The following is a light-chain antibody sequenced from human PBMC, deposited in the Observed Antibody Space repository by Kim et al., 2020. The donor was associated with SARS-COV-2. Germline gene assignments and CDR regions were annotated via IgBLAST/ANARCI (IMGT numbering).Light chain of an antibody. CDR2: AAS. V-gene: IGKV1-27*01. J-gene: IGKJ1*01. CDR1: QGISNY. Sequence: ASVGDRGTITCRASQGISNYLACYQQKPGKVPKVLIYAASTLQSGVPSRFSGSGSGTDFTLTISSLQPEDVATYYCQKYNSAPRTFGQGTKVDIK. CDR3: QKYNSAPRT.